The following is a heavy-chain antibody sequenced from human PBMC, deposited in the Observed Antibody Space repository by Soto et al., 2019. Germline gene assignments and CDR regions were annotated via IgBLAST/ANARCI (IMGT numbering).Heavy chain of an antibody. J-gene: IGHJ4*02. CDR3: AHRVLRTVFGLVTTTAIYFDF. D-gene: IGHD3-3*01. CDR2: IYWDDDK. V-gene: IGHV2-5*02. CDR1: GFSLTTSGVG. Sequence: QITLNESGPTPVKPRQTLTLTCTFSGFSLTTSGVGVGWIRQSPGKAPERLALIYWDDDKRYSPSLKSRLTITKDTSKHQVVLTMADLDPADTATYYCAHRVLRTVFGLVTTTAIYFDFWGQGTPVAVSS.